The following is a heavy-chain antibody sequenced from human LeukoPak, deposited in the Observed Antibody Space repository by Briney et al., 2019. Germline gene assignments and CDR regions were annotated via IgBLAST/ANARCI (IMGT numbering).Heavy chain of an antibody. Sequence: GASVNVSCKASGYTFTGYYMHWVRQAPGQGLEWMGWINPNSGGTNYAQKFQGRVTMTRDTSISTAYMELSRLRSDDTAVYYCARDFGDIVVVPGGMDVWGQGTTVPVSS. J-gene: IGHJ6*02. CDR3: ARDFGDIVVVPGGMDV. V-gene: IGHV1-2*02. CDR1: GYTFTGYY. D-gene: IGHD2-2*01. CDR2: INPNSGGT.